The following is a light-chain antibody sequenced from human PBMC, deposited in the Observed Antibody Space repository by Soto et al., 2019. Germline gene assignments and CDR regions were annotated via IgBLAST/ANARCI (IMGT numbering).Light chain of an antibody. CDR3: QQSYSTPQWT. CDR2: AAS. V-gene: IGKV3-15*01. Sequence: EIVMTQSPATLSVSPVERAAPCDMASQSVDSNLAWYQQKPGQAPRLLIYAASTRATGIPARFSGSGSGTDFTLTISSLQPEDFATYYCQQSYSTPQWTFGQGTKVDIK. CDR1: QSVDSN. J-gene: IGKJ1*01.